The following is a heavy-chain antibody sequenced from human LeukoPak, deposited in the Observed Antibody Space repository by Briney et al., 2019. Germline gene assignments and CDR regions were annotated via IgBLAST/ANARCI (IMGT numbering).Heavy chain of an antibody. Sequence: GGSLRLSCAASGFTFSSYAMHWVRQAPGKGLEWVAVISYDGSNKYYADSVKGRFTISRDNSKNTLYLQMNSLRAEDTAVYYCARDGDIVVVVAATFFDYWGQGTLVTVSS. V-gene: IGHV3-30-3*01. CDR1: GFTFSSYA. CDR3: ARDGDIVVVVAATFFDY. J-gene: IGHJ4*02. D-gene: IGHD2-15*01. CDR2: ISYDGSNK.